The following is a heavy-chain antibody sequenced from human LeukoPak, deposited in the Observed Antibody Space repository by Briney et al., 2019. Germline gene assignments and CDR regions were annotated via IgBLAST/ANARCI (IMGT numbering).Heavy chain of an antibody. CDR2: INPSGGST. V-gene: IGHV1-46*01. Sequence: GASVKVSCKASGYTFTSYYMHWVRQAPGQGLEWMGIINPSGGSTSYAQKFQGRVTMTRDMSTSTVYMELSSLRSEDTAVYHCARGSITNDAFDIWGQGTMVTVSS. D-gene: IGHD3-16*01. CDR3: ARGSITNDAFDI. J-gene: IGHJ3*02. CDR1: GYTFTSYY.